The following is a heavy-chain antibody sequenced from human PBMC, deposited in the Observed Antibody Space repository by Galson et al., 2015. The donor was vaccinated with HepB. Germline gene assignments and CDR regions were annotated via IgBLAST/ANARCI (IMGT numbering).Heavy chain of an antibody. CDR2: ISVSGGRI. V-gene: IGHV3-23*01. J-gene: IGHJ6*02. CDR3: AKDQDYSKGEEGYNYYGMDV. CDR1: GFTFRSYA. Sequence: SLRLSCAASGFTFRSYAMSWVRQAPGKGLEWVSIISVSGGRIDYADSVRGRFTISRDNSKNTLYVQMTSLRAEDTAVYYCAKDQDYSKGEEGYNYYGMDVWGQGTTVTVSS. D-gene: IGHD4-11*01.